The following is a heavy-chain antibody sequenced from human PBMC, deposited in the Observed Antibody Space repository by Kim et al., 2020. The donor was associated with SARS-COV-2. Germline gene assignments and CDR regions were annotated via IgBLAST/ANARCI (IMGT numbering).Heavy chain of an antibody. D-gene: IGHD3-3*01. CDR1: GYTFTGYY. CDR3: VCGYYRPTPPGTFDI. V-gene: IGHV1-2*06. J-gene: IGHJ3*02. CDR2: INPNSGDT. Sequence: ASVKVSCKASGYTFTGYYMHWVRQAPGQGPEWMGRINPNSGDTNYAQKFQGRVTMTRDTSISTAYMELSSLRSDDTAVYYCVCGYYRPTPPGTFDIRGQGTMVTVSS.